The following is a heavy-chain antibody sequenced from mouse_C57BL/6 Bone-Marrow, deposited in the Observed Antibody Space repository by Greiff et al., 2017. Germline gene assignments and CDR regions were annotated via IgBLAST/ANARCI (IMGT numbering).Heavy chain of an antibody. V-gene: IGHV1-64*01. D-gene: IGHD1-1*01. CDR1: GYTFTSYW. CDR3: ASSYGSFLNFDY. J-gene: IGHJ2*01. Sequence: VQLQQPGAELVKPGASVKLSCKASGYTFTSYWMHWVKQRPGQGLEWIGMIHPNSGSTNYNENFKSKATLTVDKSSNTAYMQLSSLTSEDSAVYSCASSYGSFLNFDYWGQGTTLTVSS. CDR2: IHPNSGST.